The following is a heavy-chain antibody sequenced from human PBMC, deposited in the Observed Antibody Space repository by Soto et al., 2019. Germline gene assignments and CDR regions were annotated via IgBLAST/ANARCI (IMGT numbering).Heavy chain of an antibody. D-gene: IGHD3-10*01. CDR2: ISGSGGST. CDR3: ARRNRIRGVTGNHYSYYGMDV. J-gene: IGHJ6*02. Sequence: GGSLRLSCAASGFTFSSYAMSWVRQAPGKGLEWVSAISGSGGSTYYADSVKGRFTISRDNSKNTLYLQMNSLRAEDTAVYYCARRNRIRGVTGNHYSYYGMDVWGQGTTVTVSS. V-gene: IGHV3-23*01. CDR1: GFTFSSYA.